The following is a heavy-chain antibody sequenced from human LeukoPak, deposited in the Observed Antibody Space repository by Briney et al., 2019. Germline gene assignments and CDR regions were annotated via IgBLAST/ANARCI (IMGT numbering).Heavy chain of an antibody. J-gene: IGHJ5*02. D-gene: IGHD3/OR15-3a*01. Sequence: PSETLSLTCAVYGGSFSDYRWSWIRQPPGKGLQWVGEVNHHGRTDYSPSLTSRVTISVDTSKSQFYLKLTSVTAADTAVYFCARGHISMDPQIVCTGYYRTDWFDPWGQGTLVTVSS. CDR2: VNHHGRT. CDR1: GGSFSDYR. CDR3: ARGHISMDPQIVCTGYYRTDWFDP. V-gene: IGHV4-34*01.